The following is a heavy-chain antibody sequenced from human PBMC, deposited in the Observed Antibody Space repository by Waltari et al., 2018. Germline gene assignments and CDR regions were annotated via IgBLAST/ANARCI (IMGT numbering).Heavy chain of an antibody. J-gene: IGHJ4*02. CDR1: GGSISSYS. Sequence: QVQLQESGPGLVKPSETLSLTCTVSGGSISSYSWRWIRQPPGKGLEWIGNIYYRGSTNYNPSLKSRVTISVDTSKNQFSLKLSSVTAADTAVYYCARERGDGYNLEGYYFDYWGQGTLVTVSS. CDR3: ARERGDGYNLEGYYFDY. CDR2: IYYRGST. V-gene: IGHV4-59*12. D-gene: IGHD5-12*01.